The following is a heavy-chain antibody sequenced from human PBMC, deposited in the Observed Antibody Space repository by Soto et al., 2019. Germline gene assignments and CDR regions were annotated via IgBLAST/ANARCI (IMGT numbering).Heavy chain of an antibody. Sequence: QVQLVESGGGVVQPGRSLRLSCAASGFTFSSYGMHWVRQAPCKGLEWGADIWYDGSIKYYADSVKGRFTISRDNSKNTLFLQLNSLRAEDTAVFYCAREGLATSGFGKSTGRRFDYWGQGTLVTVSS. V-gene: IGHV3-33*01. J-gene: IGHJ4*02. CDR3: AREGLATSGFGKSTGRRFDY. D-gene: IGHD3-10*01. CDR2: IWYDGSIK. CDR1: GFTFSSYG.